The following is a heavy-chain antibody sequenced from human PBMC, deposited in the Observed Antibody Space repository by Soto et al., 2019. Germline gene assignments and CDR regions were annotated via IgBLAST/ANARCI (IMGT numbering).Heavy chain of an antibody. Sequence: QVQLVQSGAEVKKPGSSVKVSCKASGGTFSSYAISWVRQAPGQGLEWMGGIIPIFGTANYAQKFQGRVTXTXDXXTSTAYMELRSLRSEDTAVYYCARGIQLWSNYFDYWGQGTLVSVSS. V-gene: IGHV1-69*05. J-gene: IGHJ4*02. D-gene: IGHD5-18*01. CDR3: ARGIQLWSNYFDY. CDR2: IIPIFGTA. CDR1: GGTFSSYA.